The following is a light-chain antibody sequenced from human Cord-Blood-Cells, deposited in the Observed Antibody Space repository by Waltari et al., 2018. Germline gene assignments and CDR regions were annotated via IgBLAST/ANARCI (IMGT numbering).Light chain of an antibody. Sequence: DIVMTQSPDSLAVSLGDRTTINCKSSQSVLYSSNTKNYLAWYQQQPGQPPKLLIYWASTRESGVPDRFSGSGSGTDFTLTISSLQAEDVAVYYCQQYYSTPLTFGGGTKVEIK. CDR2: WAS. J-gene: IGKJ4*01. V-gene: IGKV4-1*01. CDR3: QQYYSTPLT. CDR1: QSVLYSSNTKNY.